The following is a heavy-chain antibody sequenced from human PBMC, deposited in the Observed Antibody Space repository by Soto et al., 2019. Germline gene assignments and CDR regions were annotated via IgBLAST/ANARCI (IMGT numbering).Heavy chain of an antibody. CDR1: GDSVSSNSAA. CDR3: ARDHHSSSWHGEAFDI. V-gene: IGHV6-1*01. J-gene: IGHJ3*02. CDR2: TYYRSKWYN. Sequence: SQTLSLTCAISGDSVSSNSAAWNWIRPSPSRGLEWLGRTYYRSKWYNDYAVSVKSRITINPDTSKNQFSLQLNSVTPEDTAVYYCARDHHSSSWHGEAFDIWGQGTMVTVSS. D-gene: IGHD6-13*01.